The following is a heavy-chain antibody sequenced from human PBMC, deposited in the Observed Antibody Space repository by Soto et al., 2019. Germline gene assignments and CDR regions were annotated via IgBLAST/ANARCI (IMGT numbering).Heavy chain of an antibody. J-gene: IGHJ6*03. V-gene: IGHV1-18*01. D-gene: IGHD3-10*01. Sequence: QVQLVQSGDEMRKPGASVKVSCQASGYTFSNYGITWVRQAPGQGLEWMGWISAYNGNSKYAQSLQGRLTLTTDTSTSTAYMELRSLRSDDTAVYYCARDWYFYGSGSPNHMDVWGKGTTVSVSS. CDR3: ARDWYFYGSGSPNHMDV. CDR2: ISAYNGNS. CDR1: GYTFSNYG.